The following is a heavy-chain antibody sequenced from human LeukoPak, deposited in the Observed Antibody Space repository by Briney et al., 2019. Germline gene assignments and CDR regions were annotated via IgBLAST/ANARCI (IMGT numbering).Heavy chain of an antibody. D-gene: IGHD5-24*01. J-gene: IGHJ6*03. V-gene: IGHV4-34*01. CDR2: INHSGTT. CDR1: GESFSGYY. CDR3: ARHLRWPQLLGYYFYMDV. Sequence: SETLSLTCAVYGESFSGYYWSWIRQSPGKGLEWIGEINHSGTTNYNPSLKSRVTISVDTSKNQFSLNLSSVTAADTAVYYCARHLRWPQLLGYYFYMDVWGKGTTVTISS.